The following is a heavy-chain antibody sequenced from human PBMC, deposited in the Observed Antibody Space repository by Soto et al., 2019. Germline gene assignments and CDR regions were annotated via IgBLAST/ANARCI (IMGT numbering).Heavy chain of an antibody. D-gene: IGHD5-18*01. CDR3: ARVNRAMFTDSSCHDGMYV. CDR2: IWFDGSNK. Sequence: QVHLVESGGGVVQPGRSLRLSCAASGFTFSSYGMHWVRQAPGKGLEWVAVIWFDGSNKYYADSLRGRFTISRDNSKNPRYLQLESLRAEDTAVYYCARVNRAMFTDSSCHDGMYVWGQGTTVTVSS. V-gene: IGHV3-33*01. J-gene: IGHJ6*02. CDR1: GFTFSSYG.